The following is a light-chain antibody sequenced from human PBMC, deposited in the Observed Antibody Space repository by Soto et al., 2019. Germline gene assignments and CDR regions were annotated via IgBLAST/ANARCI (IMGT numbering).Light chain of an antibody. CDR2: GNS. Sequence: QSVLTQPPSVSGAPGQRVTISCTGSSSNIGSGYDVHWYQQLPGKAPKLLIYGNSNRPSGVPDRFSGSKSGTSASLAITGLQAEDEADYYCHSYDRSLSGWVFGGGTKLPS. CDR3: HSYDRSLSGWV. V-gene: IGLV1-40*01. CDR1: SSNIGSGYD. J-gene: IGLJ3*02.